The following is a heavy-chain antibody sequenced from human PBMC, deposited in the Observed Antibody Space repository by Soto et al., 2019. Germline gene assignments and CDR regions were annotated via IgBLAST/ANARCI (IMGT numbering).Heavy chain of an antibody. CDR3: AKDSDYYGSGSYYRPCYFDY. V-gene: IGHV3-30*18. CDR1: GFTFSSYG. CDR2: ISYDGSNK. Sequence: LRLSCAASGFTFSSYGMHWVRQAPGKGLEWVAVISYDGSNKYYADSVKGRFTISRDNSKNTLYLQMNSLRAEDTAVYCCAKDSDYYGSGSYYRPCYFDYWGQGTLVTVSS. D-gene: IGHD3-10*01. J-gene: IGHJ4*02.